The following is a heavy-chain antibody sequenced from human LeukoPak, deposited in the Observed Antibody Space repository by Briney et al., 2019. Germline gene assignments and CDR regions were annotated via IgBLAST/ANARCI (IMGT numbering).Heavy chain of an antibody. CDR2: ISGGIMINT. CDR3: AKDPVVGAPHVFDI. CDR1: GFTFSTYS. D-gene: IGHD3-16*02. Sequence: GGSLRLACAASGFTFSTYSMSWVRQAPGRGLEWVAAISGGIMINTYYTDSVKGRFTISRDNSKNTLYLQMNSLRDDDTAVYYCAKDPVVGAPHVFDIWGQGTMVTVSS. J-gene: IGHJ3*02. V-gene: IGHV3-23*01.